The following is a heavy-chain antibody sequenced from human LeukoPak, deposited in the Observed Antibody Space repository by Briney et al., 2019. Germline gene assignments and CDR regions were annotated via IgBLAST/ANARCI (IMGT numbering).Heavy chain of an antibody. CDR3: AKRDY. Sequence: PGGSLRLSCAASVFTFSDYWMHWVRQAPGKGLVGVSRIYSDGRITSYADSVKGRFTISRDNAKNALYLQMNSLRAEYTAVYYCAKRDYWGQGTLVTVSS. CDR1: VFTFSDYW. V-gene: IGHV3-74*01. J-gene: IGHJ4*02. CDR2: IYSDGRIT.